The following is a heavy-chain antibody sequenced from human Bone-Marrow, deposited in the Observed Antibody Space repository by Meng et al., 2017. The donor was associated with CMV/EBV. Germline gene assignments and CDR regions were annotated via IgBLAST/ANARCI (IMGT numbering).Heavy chain of an antibody. CDR2: TDPNRGAT. CDR1: GYTFPDYY. Sequence: ASVKVSCKASGYTFPDYYIHWVRQAPGQGLEWMGWTDPNRGATHYAQKFQGRVTMTRDTSISAAYMDLSRLRFDDTAVYWGAGGGRRDVVVPAAIGPWGQGTLVTVSS. D-gene: IGHD2-2*01. J-gene: IGHJ5*02. V-gene: IGHV1-2*02. CDR3: AGGGRRDVVVPAAIGP.